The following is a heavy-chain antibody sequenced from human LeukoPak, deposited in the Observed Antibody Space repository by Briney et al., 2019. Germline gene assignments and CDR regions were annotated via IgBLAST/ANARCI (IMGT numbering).Heavy chain of an antibody. J-gene: IGHJ5*02. D-gene: IGHD3-9*01. CDR1: GGSPSSYY. CDR3: GALYYEVLTGKKTFDP. V-gene: IGHV4-59*01. Sequence: SETLSLTCTLSGGSPSSYYWSWGRHPPGKGMEWTGYIYNSGSTNNNPSLKSRVPISVDTSPNQFSLNLCSLNATDTPLYIFGALYYEVLTGKKTFDPWGPGTLSTV. CDR2: IYNSGST.